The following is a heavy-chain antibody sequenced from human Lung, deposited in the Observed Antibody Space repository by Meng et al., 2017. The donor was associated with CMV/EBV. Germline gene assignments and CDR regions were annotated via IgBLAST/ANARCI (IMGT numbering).Heavy chain of an antibody. CDR2: ISSISRYI. Sequence: ASGFPFSNYNMNWVRQAPGKGLEWVSSISSISRYIYYADSVKGRFTISRDNAKNSLYLQINSLRAEDTAVYYCARDPGYSGLYYFDYWGRGTLVTVSS. J-gene: IGHJ4*02. CDR1: GFPFSNYN. V-gene: IGHV3-21*01. D-gene: IGHD5-12*01. CDR3: ARDPGYSGLYYFDY.